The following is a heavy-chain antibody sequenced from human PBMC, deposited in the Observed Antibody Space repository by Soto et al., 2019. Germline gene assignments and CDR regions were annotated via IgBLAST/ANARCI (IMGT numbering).Heavy chain of an antibody. CDR1: EFTFRSYW. J-gene: IGHJ3*01. V-gene: IGHV3-74*01. CDR2: ISGDGSST. Sequence: LRLSCAASEFTFRSYWMHWVRQSPGKGLVWVSRISGDGSSTTYADSVRGRFTISRDNAKNTVYLQMDSLRAEDTAVYYCARSLPGTYGAFDLWGQGTMVTVSS. CDR3: ARSLPGTYGAFDL. D-gene: IGHD1-7*01.